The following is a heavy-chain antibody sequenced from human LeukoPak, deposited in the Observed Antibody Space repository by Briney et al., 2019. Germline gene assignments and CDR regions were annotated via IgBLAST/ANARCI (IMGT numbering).Heavy chain of an antibody. J-gene: IGHJ4*02. D-gene: IGHD1-26*01. CDR3: ASRTYRV. V-gene: IGHV4-39*01. CDR1: GGSISSSSYY. Sequence: SETLSLTCTVSGGSISSSSYYWGWIRQPPGKGLEWSGSIYYSGSTYYNPSLKSRVTVSVDTSKNQFSLRLSSVTAADTAVYYCASRTYRVWGQGTLVTVSS. CDR2: IYYSGST.